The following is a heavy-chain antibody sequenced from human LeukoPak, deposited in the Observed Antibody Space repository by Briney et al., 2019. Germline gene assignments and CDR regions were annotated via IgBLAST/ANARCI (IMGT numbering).Heavy chain of an antibody. CDR2: ISGSGGST. V-gene: IGHV3-23*01. D-gene: IGHD2-15*01. J-gene: IGHJ3*02. CDR3: AKPGRWYGSSYAFDI. CDR1: GFTFSSYA. Sequence: GGSLRLSCAASGFTFSSYAMSWLRQAPGKGLEWVPAISGSGGSTYYADSVKGRFTIPRDNSKNTLYLQMNSLRAEDTAVYYCAKPGRWYGSSYAFDIWGQGTMVTVSS.